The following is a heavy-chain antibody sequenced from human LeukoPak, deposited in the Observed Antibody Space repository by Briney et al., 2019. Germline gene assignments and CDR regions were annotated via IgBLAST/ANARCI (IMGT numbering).Heavy chain of an antibody. Sequence: SETLSLTCTVSGGSISSYYWSWIRQPPGKGLEWIGCIYYSGSTNYNPSLKSRVTISVDTSKNQFSLKLSSVTAADTAVYYCARFPSYYDSSPFDYWGQGTLVTVSS. J-gene: IGHJ4*02. V-gene: IGHV4-59*08. D-gene: IGHD3-22*01. CDR3: ARFPSYYDSSPFDY. CDR2: IYYSGST. CDR1: GGSISSYY.